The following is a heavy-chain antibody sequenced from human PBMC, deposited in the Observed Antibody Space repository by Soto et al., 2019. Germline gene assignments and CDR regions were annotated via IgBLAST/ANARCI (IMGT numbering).Heavy chain of an antibody. J-gene: IGHJ6*02. Sequence: QVQLVQSGAEVKNPGASVKVSCKASGYTFTRYGIGWARQAPGQGGEWMGWINAYKGNTNYAQNVQRRVTLTTDTSTSTAYMELRSLRSNDTAIYYCAMVDVYVTPSPQDVWGQGTTVIVSS. CDR1: GYTFTRYG. V-gene: IGHV1-18*01. CDR3: AMVDVYVTPSPQDV. CDR2: INAYKGNT. D-gene: IGHD3-16*01.